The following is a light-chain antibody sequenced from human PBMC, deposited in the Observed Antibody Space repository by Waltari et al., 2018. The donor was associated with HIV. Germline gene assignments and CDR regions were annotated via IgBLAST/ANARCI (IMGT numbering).Light chain of an antibody. CDR1: SSDVGRYNV. J-gene: IGLJ2*01. Sequence: QSALTQHASVSGSPGQSITISCTGTSSDVGRYNVVSSYQQHPGKAPKPMIYEVSKRPSGVSSRFSGSKSGNTASLTISGLQAEDESEYHCCSYAGSSTYVVFGGGTKLTIL. CDR2: EVS. CDR3: CSYAGSSTYVV. V-gene: IGLV2-23*02.